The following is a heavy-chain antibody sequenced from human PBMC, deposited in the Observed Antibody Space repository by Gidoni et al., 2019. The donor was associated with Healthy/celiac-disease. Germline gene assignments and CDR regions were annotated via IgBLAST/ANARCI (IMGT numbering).Heavy chain of an antibody. CDR1: GGSFSGYY. V-gene: IGHV4-34*01. Sequence: QVQLQQWGAGLLKPSETLSLTCAVYGGSFSGYYWSWIRQPPGKGLEWIGEINHSGSTNYNPSLKSRVTISVDTSKNQFSLKLSSVTAADTAVYYCARGAKRGYCSGGSCQKGGFDYWGQGTLVTVSS. CDR2: INHSGST. J-gene: IGHJ4*02. CDR3: ARGAKRGYCSGGSCQKGGFDY. D-gene: IGHD2-15*01.